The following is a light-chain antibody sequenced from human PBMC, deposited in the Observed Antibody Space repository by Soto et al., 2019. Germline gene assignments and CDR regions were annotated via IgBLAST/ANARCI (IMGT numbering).Light chain of an antibody. Sequence: DIQMTQSPSSLSASVGDRVTMTCRASQGINSWLAWYQQKPGKAPKLLIYAASNLQSGVPSRFSGSGSGTDFTLTISSLQPEDFATYYCQQANSFPWTFGQGT. CDR2: AAS. CDR1: QGINSW. J-gene: IGKJ1*01. V-gene: IGKV1-12*01. CDR3: QQANSFPWT.